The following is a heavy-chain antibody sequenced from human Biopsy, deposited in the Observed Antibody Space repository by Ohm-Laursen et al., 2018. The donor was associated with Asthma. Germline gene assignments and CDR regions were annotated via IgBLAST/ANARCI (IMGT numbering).Heavy chain of an antibody. V-gene: IGHV4-34*01. CDR1: RGPFRGYV. D-gene: IGHD2-8*01. CDR3: ASGPQWSGLDI. CDR2: IPQGGAT. J-gene: IGHJ6*02. Sequence: SDTLSLTCALNRGPFRGYVWAWIRQPPGKGLEWIGEIPQGGATTVNPFLNSRVTISMDPSNTQLDLSLRSLTAADTAVYYCASGPQWSGLDIWGQGTTVTVSS.